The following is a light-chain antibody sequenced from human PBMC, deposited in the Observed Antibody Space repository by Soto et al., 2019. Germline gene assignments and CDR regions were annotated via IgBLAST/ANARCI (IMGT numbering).Light chain of an antibody. V-gene: IGKV1-8*01. CDR2: AAS. J-gene: IGKJ2*01. CDR1: QGISRY. CDR3: LQYYSYPHT. Sequence: AIRMTQSPSSFSASTGDRVTITCRASQGISRYLAWYQQKPGKAPKLLIYAASTLQSGVPSRFSGSGSGTDFTLTINCLQSEDFATYYCLQYYSYPHTFGQGTKLEIK.